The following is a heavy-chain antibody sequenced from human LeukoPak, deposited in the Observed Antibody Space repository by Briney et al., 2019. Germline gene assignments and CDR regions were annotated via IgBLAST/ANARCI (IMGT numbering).Heavy chain of an antibody. CDR1: GGSFSGYY. J-gene: IGHJ4*02. V-gene: IGHV4-34*01. CDR2: INHSGST. CDR3: ARAAGSYLDY. D-gene: IGHD3-10*01. Sequence: SETLSLTCAVYGGSFSGYYWSWIRQPPGKGLEWIGEINHSGSTNYNPSLKSRVTISVDTSKNQFSRKLSSVTAADTAVYYCARAAGSYLDYWGQGTLVTVSS.